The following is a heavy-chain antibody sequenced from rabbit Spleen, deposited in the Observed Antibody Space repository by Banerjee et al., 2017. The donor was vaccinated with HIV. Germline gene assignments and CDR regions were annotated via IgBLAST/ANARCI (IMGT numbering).Heavy chain of an antibody. CDR3: ARDTGSSFSSYGMDL. CDR1: RFFFIRGYY. V-gene: IGHV1S40*01. D-gene: IGHD8-1*01. Sequence: QSLEEPGGGLVNPGASLTLTCLPSRFFFIRGYYMCWFRPAPGKGLEWIACNYACSSGSTYSALWAKGRFTISKTSSTTVTLQMTSLTAADTATYFCARDTGSSFSSYGMDLWGPGTLVTVS. CDR2: NYACSSGST. J-gene: IGHJ6*01.